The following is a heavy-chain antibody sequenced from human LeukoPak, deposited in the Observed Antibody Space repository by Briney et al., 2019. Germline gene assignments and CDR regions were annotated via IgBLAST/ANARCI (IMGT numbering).Heavy chain of an antibody. CDR1: GFTFSSYA. D-gene: IGHD4-17*01. V-gene: IGHV3-30-3*01. Sequence: GGALRLSCAASGFTFSSYAMHWGRPAPGKGVGGVAVISYDGSNKYYADSVKGRFTISRDNSKNTLYLQMNSLRAEDTAVYYCARGRFYYGMDVWGQGTTVTVSS. J-gene: IGHJ6*02. CDR2: ISYDGSNK. CDR3: ARGRFYYGMDV.